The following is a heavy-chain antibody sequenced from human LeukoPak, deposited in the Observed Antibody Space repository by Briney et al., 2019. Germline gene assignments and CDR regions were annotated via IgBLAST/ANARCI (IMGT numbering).Heavy chain of an antibody. CDR1: GFTFSSYE. Sequence: GGSLRLSCAASGFTFSSYEMNWFRQAPGKGLEWISCISSSGSFIYYADSVKGRFTISRDNAKNSLYLQMTSLRAEDTAVYYCATSVKRGSSAYWGQGTLVTVSS. CDR2: ISSSGSFI. D-gene: IGHD5-12*01. J-gene: IGHJ4*02. CDR3: ATSVKRGSSAY. V-gene: IGHV3-48*03.